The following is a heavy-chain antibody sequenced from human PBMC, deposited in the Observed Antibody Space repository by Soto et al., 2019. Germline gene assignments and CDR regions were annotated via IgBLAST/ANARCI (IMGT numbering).Heavy chain of an antibody. V-gene: IGHV3-7*03. J-gene: IGHJ4*02. CDR1: GFTFSSYW. CDR3: ARGYSIDY. CDR2: IKQSGSET. D-gene: IGHD5-18*01. Sequence: GGSLRLSCAASGFTFSSYWMTWVHQAPGKGLEWVANIKQSGSETYYVDSVKGRFTISRDDAKNSLYLQMNTLRAEDTAVYYCARGYSIDYWGQGTLVTVSS.